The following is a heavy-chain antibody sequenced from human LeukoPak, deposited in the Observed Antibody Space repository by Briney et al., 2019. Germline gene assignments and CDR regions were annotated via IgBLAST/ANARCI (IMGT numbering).Heavy chain of an antibody. D-gene: IGHD6-13*01. CDR3: AKGGESSSWLFDY. CDR2: LSGSGLST. V-gene: IGHV3-23*01. CDR1: GFTFSSYA. J-gene: IGHJ4*02. Sequence: GGSLRLSCSASGFTFSSYAMRWVRQAPGKGLQWVSALSGSGLSTYYADSVKGRFTISRDNSKNTLYLQMNSLRAEDTAVYYCAKGGESSSWLFDYWGQGTLVPVSS.